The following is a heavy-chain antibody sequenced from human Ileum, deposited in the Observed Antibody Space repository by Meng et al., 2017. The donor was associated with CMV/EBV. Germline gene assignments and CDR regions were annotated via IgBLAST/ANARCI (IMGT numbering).Heavy chain of an antibody. CDR1: GASISSSNG. V-gene: IGHV4-4*02. J-gene: IGHJ4*02. CDR2: IYHSGNT. Sequence: ASGASISSSNGWGWVRQPPGKGLEWIGEIYHSGNTNYNPSLKSRVTMSVDKSKNQFSLKLSSVTAADTAVYYCARAIAAAANGPFDYWGQGTLVTVSS. D-gene: IGHD6-13*01. CDR3: ARAIAAAANGPFDY.